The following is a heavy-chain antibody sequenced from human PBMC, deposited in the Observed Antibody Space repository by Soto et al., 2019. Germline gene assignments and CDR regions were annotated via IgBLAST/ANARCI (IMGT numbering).Heavy chain of an antibody. CDR2: MSGDGKTI. CDR1: GFTFSNYF. CDR3: ARTYVPGIAGFDP. J-gene: IGHJ5*02. D-gene: IGHD1-1*01. V-gene: IGHV3-74*01. Sequence: PGGSLRLSCAASGFTFSNYFMHWVRQVPGEGLVWVSRMSGDGKTISYADSVKGRFTISRDNAKNTLYLQMNSLRVEDTAVYYCARTYVPGIAGFDPWGQGXLVTVSS.